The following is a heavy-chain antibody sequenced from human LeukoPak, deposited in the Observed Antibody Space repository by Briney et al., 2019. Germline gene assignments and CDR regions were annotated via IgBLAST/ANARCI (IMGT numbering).Heavy chain of an antibody. J-gene: IGHJ4*02. D-gene: IGHD7-27*01. CDR1: GGSISSSSYY. V-gene: IGHV4-39*01. CDR2: IYYSGST. CDR3: ATPGVRVDFDY. Sequence: SETLSLTCTVSGGSISSSSYYWGWLRQPPGKGLEWIGSIYYSGSTYYNPSLKSRVTISVDTSKNQFSLKLSSVTAADTAVYYCATPGVRVDFDYWGQGTLVTVSS.